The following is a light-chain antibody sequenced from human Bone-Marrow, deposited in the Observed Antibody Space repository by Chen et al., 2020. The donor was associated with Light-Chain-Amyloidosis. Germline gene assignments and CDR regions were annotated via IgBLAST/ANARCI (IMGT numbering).Light chain of an antibody. Sequence: DIVMTQSPDSLAVSLGERATINCKASQSVLYSSNNKNFLAWYQQKAGQPPKLLIYWASTRESGIPDRFSGSGSGTDFTLTISRLQAEDVAVYYCQQYFGSLFSFGQGTRLEIK. CDR1: QSVLYSSNNKNF. CDR2: WAS. V-gene: IGKV4-1*01. CDR3: QQYFGSLFS. J-gene: IGKJ5*01.